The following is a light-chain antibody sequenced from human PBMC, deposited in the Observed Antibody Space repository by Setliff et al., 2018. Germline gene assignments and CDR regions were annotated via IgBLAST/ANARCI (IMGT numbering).Light chain of an antibody. CDR1: SSNIGRRT. CDR3: SAWDDSLNACV. CDR2: SQN. J-gene: IGLJ1*01. V-gene: IGLV1-44*01. Sequence: QSVLTQPPSASGTPGQLVTISCSGSSSNIGRRTVNWYQQVPGMAPKLLVYSQNQRPSGVPDRLSASKSGTSASLAISGLQSDDEADYYCSAWDDSLNACVFGTGTKVTAL.